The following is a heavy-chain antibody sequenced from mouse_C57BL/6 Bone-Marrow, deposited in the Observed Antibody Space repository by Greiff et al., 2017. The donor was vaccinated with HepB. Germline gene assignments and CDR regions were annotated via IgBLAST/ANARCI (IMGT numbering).Heavy chain of an antibody. V-gene: IGHV5-4*01. CDR1: GFTFSSYA. J-gene: IGHJ1*03. CDR2: ISDGGSYT. Sequence: EVMLVESGGGLVKPGGSLKLSCAASGFTFSSYAMSWVRQTPEKRLEWVATISDGGSYTYYPDNVKGRFTISRDNAKNNLYLQMSHLKSEDTAMYYCAREHYYGSSYWYFDVWGTGTTVTVSS. CDR3: AREHYYGSSYWYFDV. D-gene: IGHD1-1*01.